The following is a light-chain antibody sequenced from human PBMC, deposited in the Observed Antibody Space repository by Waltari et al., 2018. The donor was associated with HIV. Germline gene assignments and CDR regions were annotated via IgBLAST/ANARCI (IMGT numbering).Light chain of an antibody. V-gene: IGLV2-14*01. CDR2: EVS. J-gene: IGLJ2*01. Sequence: SALPQPASVSGPPGQSSTISCDVNAYAYVSWYQQHPGNAPKVIIYEVSKRPSGLSFRFSCSKAGNTATLTISGRQPEDEADYFCTSYVSGSTPVFGRGTKVTVL. CDR3: TSYVSGSTPV. CDR1: DVNAYAY.